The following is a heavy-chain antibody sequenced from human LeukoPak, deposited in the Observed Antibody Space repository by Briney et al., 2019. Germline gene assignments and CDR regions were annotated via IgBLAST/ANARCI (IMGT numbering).Heavy chain of an antibody. V-gene: IGHV3-74*01. CDR2: INTVGSTT. Sequence: GGSLRLSCAASGFTFSSYWMHWVRQAPGKGLVWVSRINTVGSTTNYADSVKGRFTISRDNAENTLYLQMNGLRAEDTAVYYCARVYCAGASCRADFENWGQGTLVTVSS. D-gene: IGHD2-21*01. CDR3: ARVYCAGASCRADFEN. J-gene: IGHJ4*02. CDR1: GFTFSSYW.